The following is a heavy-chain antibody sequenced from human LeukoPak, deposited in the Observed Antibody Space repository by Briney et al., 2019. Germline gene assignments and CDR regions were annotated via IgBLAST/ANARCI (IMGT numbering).Heavy chain of an antibody. V-gene: IGHV5-51*01. CDR3: ARHGGIAAAQGYYYGMDV. J-gene: IGHJ6*02. CDR2: IYPGDSDT. Sequence: GESLKISCKGSGYSFTSYWIGWVRQIPGKGLEWMGIIYPGDSDTGYSPSFQGQVTISADKSISTAYLQWSSLKASDTAMYYCARHGGIAAAQGYYYGMDVWGQGTTVTVSS. CDR1: GYSFTSYW. D-gene: IGHD6-13*01.